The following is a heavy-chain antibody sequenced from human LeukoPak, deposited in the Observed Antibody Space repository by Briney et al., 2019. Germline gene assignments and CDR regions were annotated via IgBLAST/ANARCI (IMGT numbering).Heavy chain of an antibody. V-gene: IGHV1-69*13. CDR2: IIPIFGTA. J-gene: IGHJ4*02. CDR1: GGTFSSYA. Sequence: GASVKVSCKASGGTFSSYAISWVRQAPGQGLEWMGGIIPIFGTANYAQKFQGRDTITADESTSTAYMELSSLRSEDTAVYYCARVVGSGWSPDFDYWGQGTLVTVSS. D-gene: IGHD6-19*01. CDR3: ARVVGSGWSPDFDY.